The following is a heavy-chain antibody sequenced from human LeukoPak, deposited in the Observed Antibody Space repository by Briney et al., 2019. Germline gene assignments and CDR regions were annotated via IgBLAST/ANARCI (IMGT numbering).Heavy chain of an antibody. D-gene: IGHD4-23*01. V-gene: IGHV1-18*01. CDR3: ARGGSTVVTTGIMADY. CDR2: ISAYNGNT. J-gene: IGHJ4*02. Sequence: ASVKVSCKASGYTFTSYGISWVRQAPGQGLEWMGWISAYNGNTNYAQKLQGRVTMTRDTSISTAYMELSRLRSDDTAVYYCARGGSTVVTTGIMADYWGQGTLVTVSS. CDR1: GYTFTSYG.